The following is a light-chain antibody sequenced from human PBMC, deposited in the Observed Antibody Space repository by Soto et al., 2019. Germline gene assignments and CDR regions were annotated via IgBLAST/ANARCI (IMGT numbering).Light chain of an antibody. CDR1: SSDIGDSNY. Sequence: QSVLTQPASVSGSPGQSITISCTGTSSDIGDSNYVSWYQQHPGKAPKLVVYDVSNRPSGVSNRFSGSKSANTASLTISGLQAEDEADYSSSSFRSSSTSYVFGTGTKVTVL. V-gene: IGLV2-14*03. J-gene: IGLJ1*01. CDR2: DVS. CDR3: SSFRSSSTSYV.